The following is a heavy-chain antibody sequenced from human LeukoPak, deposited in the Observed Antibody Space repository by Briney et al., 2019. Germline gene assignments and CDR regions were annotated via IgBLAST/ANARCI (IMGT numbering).Heavy chain of an antibody. CDR3: ARIRGSVYDLDYYYYGMDV. D-gene: IGHD5/OR15-5a*01. Sequence: QPGGSLRLSCAASGFTFSSYWMSWVRQAPGKGREGVANIKQDGSEKYYVDSVKGRFTISGDNAKNSLYLKMNSLRAEDTAVYYCARIRGSVYDLDYYYYGMDVWGKGTTVTVSS. CDR1: GFTFSSYW. CDR2: IKQDGSEK. V-gene: IGHV3-7*03. J-gene: IGHJ6*04.